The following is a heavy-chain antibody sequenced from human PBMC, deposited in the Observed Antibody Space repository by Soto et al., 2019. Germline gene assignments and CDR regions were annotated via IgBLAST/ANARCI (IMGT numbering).Heavy chain of an antibody. J-gene: IGHJ4*02. CDR2: IWYDGSNK. V-gene: IGHV3-33*01. CDR1: GFTFSSYG. CDR3: ARETAIYYYDSSGLDY. D-gene: IGHD3-22*01. Sequence: GGSLRLSCAASGFTFSSYGMHWVRQAPGKGLEWVAVIWYDGSNKYYADSVKGRFTISRDNSKNTLYLQMNSLRAEDTAVYYCARETAIYYYDSSGLDYWGQGTLVTVSS.